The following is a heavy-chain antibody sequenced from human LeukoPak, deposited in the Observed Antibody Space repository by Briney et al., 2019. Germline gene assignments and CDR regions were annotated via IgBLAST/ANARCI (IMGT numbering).Heavy chain of an antibody. D-gene: IGHD3-10*01. CDR1: GYTFTSYD. CDR2: MNPNSGNT. J-gene: IGHJ6*02. Sequence: GASVKVSCKASGYTFTSYDINWVRQATGQGLEWMGWMNPNSGNTGYAQKFQGRVTITRNTSISTAYMELSSLRSEDTAVYYCARTPLLVRGVYYYYYGMDVWGQGTTVTVSS. V-gene: IGHV1-8*01. CDR3: ARTPLLVRGVYYYYYGMDV.